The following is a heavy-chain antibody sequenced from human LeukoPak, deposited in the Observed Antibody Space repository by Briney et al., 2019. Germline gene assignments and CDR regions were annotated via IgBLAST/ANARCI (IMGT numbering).Heavy chain of an antibody. CDR1: GYTFTDYY. Sequence: ASVKVSCKASGYTFTDYYLHWVRQAPGQGHEWMGWINPKSGGTNYAQKFQGRVTMTRDTSINTGNMELNWLRSDDTAVYYCARAYEYGWFDPWGQGTLVTVSS. CDR3: ARAYEYGWFDP. CDR2: INPKSGGT. D-gene: IGHD3-16*01. J-gene: IGHJ5*02. V-gene: IGHV1-2*02.